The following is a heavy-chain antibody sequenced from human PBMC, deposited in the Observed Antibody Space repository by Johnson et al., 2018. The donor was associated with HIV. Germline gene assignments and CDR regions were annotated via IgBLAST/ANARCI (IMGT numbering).Heavy chain of an antibody. CDR3: ARAVTPFGDWEAFDI. J-gene: IGHJ3*02. D-gene: IGHD3-10*01. V-gene: IGHV3-30-3*01. CDR2: ISYDGGNK. Sequence: QVQLVESGGGVVQPGRSLRLSCAVSGFTFSNYAIHWVRQAPGQGLEWVAVISYDGGNKYYADSVKGRFTISRDNSKNTLYLQMNSLRAEDTAVYYCARAVTPFGDWEAFDIWGQGTMVTVSS. CDR1: GFTFSNYA.